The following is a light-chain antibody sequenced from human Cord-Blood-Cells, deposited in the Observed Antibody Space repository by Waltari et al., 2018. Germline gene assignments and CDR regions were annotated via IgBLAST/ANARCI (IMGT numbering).Light chain of an antibody. V-gene: IGLV2-11*01. CDR1: SRDVGGYNY. CDR3: CSYAGSYTLV. J-gene: IGLJ2*01. CDR2: DVS. Sequence: QSALTQPRSVSGSPGQSVTTSRPGTSRDVGGYNYVSWYQQHPGKAPKLMIYDVSKRPSGVPDRFSGSKSGNTASLTISGLQAEDEADYYCCSYAGSYTLVFGGGTKLTVL.